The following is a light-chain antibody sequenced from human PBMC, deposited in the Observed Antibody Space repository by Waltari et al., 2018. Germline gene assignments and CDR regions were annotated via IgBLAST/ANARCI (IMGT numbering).Light chain of an antibody. CDR2: DVS. CDR1: SSDVGGYNY. CDR3: SSYTSSSTWV. J-gene: IGLJ3*02. V-gene: IGLV2-14*03. Sequence: QSALTQPASVSGSPGQSITISCTGTSSDVGGYNYVSWYLQHPGKDPKLMIYDVSNRPSGVSNRFSGSKSGNTASLTISGLQAEDEADYYCSSYTSSSTWVFGGGTKLTVL.